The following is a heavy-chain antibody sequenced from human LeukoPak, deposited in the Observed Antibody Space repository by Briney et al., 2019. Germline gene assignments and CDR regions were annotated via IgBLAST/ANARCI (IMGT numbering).Heavy chain of an antibody. CDR3: ARGRRDGYTLYYMDV. CDR1: GFTFSSYS. V-gene: IGHV3-21*04. D-gene: IGHD5-24*01. J-gene: IGHJ6*03. CDR2: ISSSSSYI. Sequence: PGGSLRLSCAASGFTFSSYSMNWVRQAPGKGLEWVSSISSSSSYIYYADSVKGRFTISRDNAKNSLYLQMNSLRAEDTAVYYCARGRRDGYTLYYMDVWGKGTKVTVSS.